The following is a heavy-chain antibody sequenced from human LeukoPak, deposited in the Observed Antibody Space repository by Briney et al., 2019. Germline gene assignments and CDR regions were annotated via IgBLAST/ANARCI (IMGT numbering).Heavy chain of an antibody. CDR1: GFTFTSHG. D-gene: IGHD2-15*01. CDR2: ISYDGSNK. Sequence: PGGSLRLSCAASGFTFTSHGMNWVRQAPGKGLEWVAVISYDGSNKYYADSVKGRFTISRDNSKNTLYLQMDSLRAEDTAVYYCARVKARFYCSGGSCYSQVGYFDYWGQGTLVTISS. J-gene: IGHJ4*02. CDR3: ARVKARFYCSGGSCYSQVGYFDY. V-gene: IGHV3-30*03.